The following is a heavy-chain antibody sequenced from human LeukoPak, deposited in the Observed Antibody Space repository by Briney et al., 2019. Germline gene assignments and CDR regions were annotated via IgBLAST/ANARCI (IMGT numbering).Heavy chain of an antibody. CDR2: TSSSGRTI. V-gene: IGHV3-48*03. J-gene: IGHJ3*02. CDR3: ASYYYDSSGYWVHAFDI. CDR1: GFTFSSYE. D-gene: IGHD3-22*01. Sequence: TGGSLRLSCAVSGFTFSSYEMNWVRQAPGKGLEWVSYTSSSGRTIYNADSVKGRFTISRDNAKNSLYLQMNSLRAEDTAVYYCASYYYDSSGYWVHAFDIWGQGTMVTVSS.